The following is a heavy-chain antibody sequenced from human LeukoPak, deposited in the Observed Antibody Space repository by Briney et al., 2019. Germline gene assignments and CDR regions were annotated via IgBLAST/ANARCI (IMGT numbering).Heavy chain of an antibody. V-gene: IGHV3-21*01. D-gene: IGHD2-15*01. CDR1: GFTFSSYS. J-gene: IGHJ1*01. Sequence: GGSLRLSCAASGFTFSSYSMNWVRQAPGKGLEWVSSISSSSSYIYYADSVKGRFTISGDNAKNSLYLQMNSLGAEDTAVYYCARDFAARAEYFQHWGQGTLVTVSS. CDR2: ISSSSSYI. CDR3: ARDFAARAEYFQH.